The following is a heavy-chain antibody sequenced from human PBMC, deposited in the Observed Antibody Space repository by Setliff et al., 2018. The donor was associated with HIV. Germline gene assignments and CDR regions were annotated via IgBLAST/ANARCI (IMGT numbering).Heavy chain of an antibody. CDR1: GGSISSSSYY. D-gene: IGHD1-1*01. J-gene: IGHJ6*03. Sequence: SETLSLTCTVSGGSISSSSYYWGWIRQPPGKGLEWIGSIYYSGSTYYNPSLKSRVTISVDTSKNQFSLKLSSVTAADTAVYFCARGTYYYYYYMDVWGKGTTVTVSS. CDR2: IYYSGST. CDR3: ARGTYYYYYYMDV. V-gene: IGHV4-39*01.